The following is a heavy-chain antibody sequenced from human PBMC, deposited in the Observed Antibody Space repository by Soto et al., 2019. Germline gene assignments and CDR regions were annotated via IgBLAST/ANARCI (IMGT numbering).Heavy chain of an antibody. Sequence: GGSLRLSCAASGFTFSDYYMSWIRQAPGKGLEWVSYISSSGSTIYYADSVKGRFTISRDNAKNSLYLQMNSLRAEDTAVYYCARDRRGVIVPSYFDYWGQGTLVTVSS. V-gene: IGHV3-11*01. J-gene: IGHJ4*02. CDR3: ARDRRGVIVPSYFDY. D-gene: IGHD3-16*02. CDR1: GFTFSDYY. CDR2: ISSSGSTI.